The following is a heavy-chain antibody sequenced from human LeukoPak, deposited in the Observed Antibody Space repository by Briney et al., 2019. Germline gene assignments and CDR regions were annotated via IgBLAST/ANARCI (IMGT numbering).Heavy chain of an antibody. CDR3: ARGIRNDILTGYSIAFDY. Sequence: GAPVKVSCKASGGTFSSYAISWVRQAPGQGLEWMGGIIPIFGTANYAQKFQGRVTITADESTSTAYMELSSLRSEDTAVYYCARGIRNDILTGYSIAFDYWGQGTLVTVSS. J-gene: IGHJ4*02. CDR2: IIPIFGTA. D-gene: IGHD3-9*01. CDR1: GGTFSSYA. V-gene: IGHV1-69*13.